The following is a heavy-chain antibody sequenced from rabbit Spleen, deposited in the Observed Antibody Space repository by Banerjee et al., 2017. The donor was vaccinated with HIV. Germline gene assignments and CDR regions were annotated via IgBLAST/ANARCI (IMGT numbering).Heavy chain of an antibody. CDR2: INAVTGKA. CDR3: ARELYGVIGWNYGW. V-gene: IGHV1S45*01. CDR1: GFSFSNKAV. D-gene: IGHD2-1*01. J-gene: IGHJ4*01. Sequence: QEQLVESGGDLVQPEGSLTLTCKASGFSFSNKAVMCWVRQAPGKGLEWIACINAVTGKAVYASWAKGRFTFSKPASTTVSPQINSLTAADAATFFCARELYGVIGWNYGWWGPGPL.